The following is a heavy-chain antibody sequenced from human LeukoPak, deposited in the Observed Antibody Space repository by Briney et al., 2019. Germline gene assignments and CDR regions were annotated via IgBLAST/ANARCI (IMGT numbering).Heavy chain of an antibody. CDR2: INHSGST. CDR3: ARGRECSSSPAGYYYGMDV. D-gene: IGHD6-6*01. Sequence: SETLSLTCAVYGGSFSGYYWSWIRQPPGKGLEWIGEINHSGSTNYNPSLKSRVTISVDTSKNQFSLKLSSVTAADTAVYYCARGRECSSSPAGYYYGMDVWGQGTTVTVSS. CDR1: GGSFSGYY. V-gene: IGHV4-34*01. J-gene: IGHJ6*02.